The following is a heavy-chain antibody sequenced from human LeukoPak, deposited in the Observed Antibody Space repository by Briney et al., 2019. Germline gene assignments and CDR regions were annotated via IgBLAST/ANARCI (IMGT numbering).Heavy chain of an antibody. CDR2: ITATSNTF. V-gene: IGHV3-48*01. Sequence: GGSLRLSCEVSGFTFTSYRMTWVRQVPGKGLEWIAYITATSNTFYYADSVKGRFTISRDNARNSLFLQMHSLPVEDTAVYYCARSLSGYDPLSAFWGHGTLVTVS. D-gene: IGHD5-12*01. J-gene: IGHJ4*01. CDR1: GFTFTSYR. CDR3: ARSLSGYDPLSAF.